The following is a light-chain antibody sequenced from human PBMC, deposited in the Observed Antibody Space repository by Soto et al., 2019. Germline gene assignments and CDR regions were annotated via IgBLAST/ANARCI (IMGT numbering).Light chain of an antibody. Sequence: DIVMTQSPDSLAVSLGERATINCESNRTLLYPSDNNNYLAWYQQKPGQPPKLLIYWASVRESGVPDRFSGSGSVTDFTLTISSLQAEDVAVFYCQQYYNTPYTFGQGTKLEIK. J-gene: IGKJ2*01. CDR1: RTLLYPSDNNNY. CDR3: QQYYNTPYT. V-gene: IGKV4-1*01. CDR2: WAS.